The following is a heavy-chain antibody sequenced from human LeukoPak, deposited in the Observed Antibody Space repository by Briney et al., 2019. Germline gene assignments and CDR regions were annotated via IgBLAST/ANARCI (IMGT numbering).Heavy chain of an antibody. CDR3: AGYYYDTPYGMDV. J-gene: IGHJ6*02. CDR1: GGSFSGYY. CDR2: INHSGST. D-gene: IGHD3-22*01. V-gene: IGHV4-34*01. Sequence: PSETLSLTCAVYGGSFSGYYWSWIRQPPGKGLEWIGEINHSGSTNYNPSLKSRVTISVDTSKNQFSLKLSSVTAADTAVYYRAGYYYDTPYGMDVWGQGTTVTVSS.